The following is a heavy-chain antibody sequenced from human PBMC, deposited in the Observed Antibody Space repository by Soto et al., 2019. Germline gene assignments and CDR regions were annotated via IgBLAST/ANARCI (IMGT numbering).Heavy chain of an antibody. CDR3: ARESVTLFGVVIRGYCDY. D-gene: IGHD3-3*01. V-gene: IGHV1-69*06. CDR1: GGTFSSYA. J-gene: IGHJ4*02. Sequence: QVQLVQSGAEVKKPGSSVKVSCKASGGTFSSYAISWVRQAPGQGLEWMGGIIPIFGTANYAQKFRGRVTITADKSTRTAYMELSSLRSEDTAVYDCARESVTLFGVVIRGYCDYWGQGSLVTFSS. CDR2: IIPIFGTA.